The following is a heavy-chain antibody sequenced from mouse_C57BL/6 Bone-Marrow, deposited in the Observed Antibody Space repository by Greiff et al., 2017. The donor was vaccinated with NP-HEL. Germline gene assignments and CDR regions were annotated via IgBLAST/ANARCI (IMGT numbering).Heavy chain of an antibody. D-gene: IGHD1-1*01. CDR2: ILPGSGST. Sequence: VQLQQSGAELMKPGASVKLSCKATGYTFTGYWIEWVKQRPGHGLEWIGEILPGSGSTNYNEKFKGKATFTADTSSNTAYMQLSSLTTEDSAICYCAREGVDYGCSYWYVDVGGTGTTVTGSS. J-gene: IGHJ1*03. CDR3: AREGVDYGCSYWYVDV. V-gene: IGHV1-9*01. CDR1: GYTFTGYW.